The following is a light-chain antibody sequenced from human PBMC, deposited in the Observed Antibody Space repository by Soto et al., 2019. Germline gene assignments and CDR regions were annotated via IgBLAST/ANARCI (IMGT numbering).Light chain of an antibody. J-gene: IGKJ1*01. CDR3: QQYSSSPRT. CDR1: QRVSSTY. Sequence: EIVLTHSPATLSLCPGEIATLSCRASQRVSSTYLAWYQQKPVQAPRLLIYGASSRAIGIPDRFIGSGSGNDFTPPLSRLDPEDFAVYFCQQYSSSPRTFGQGTKVDIK. CDR2: GAS. V-gene: IGKV3-20*01.